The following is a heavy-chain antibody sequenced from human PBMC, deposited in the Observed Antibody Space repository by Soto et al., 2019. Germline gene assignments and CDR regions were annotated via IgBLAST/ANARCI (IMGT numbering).Heavy chain of an antibody. CDR2: ISYDGSNK. V-gene: IGHV3-30-3*01. Sequence: GGSLRLSCAASGFTFSSYAMHWVRQAPGKGLEWVAVISYDGSNKYYADSVKGRFTISRDNSKNTLYLQMNSLRAEDTAVYYCAVGFLNLTGDYWGQGTLVTVSS. CDR1: GFTFSSYA. D-gene: IGHD3-3*01. CDR3: AVGFLNLTGDY. J-gene: IGHJ4*02.